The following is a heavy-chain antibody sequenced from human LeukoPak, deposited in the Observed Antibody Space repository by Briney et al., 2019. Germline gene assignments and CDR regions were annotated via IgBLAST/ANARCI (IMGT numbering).Heavy chain of an antibody. CDR3: VTAPYGDYYYYMDV. CDR2: VRVDGHTT. CDR1: GFILSNYG. V-gene: IGHV3-23*01. J-gene: IGHJ6*03. D-gene: IGHD4-17*01. Sequence: GGSLRLSCVASGFILSNYGMSWVRQVPGKGLEWVSSVRVDGHTTFYADSVKGRFTISRDNSKNTLYLQLNSLSAEDTAVYYCVTAPYGDYYYYMDVWGKGTTVTISS.